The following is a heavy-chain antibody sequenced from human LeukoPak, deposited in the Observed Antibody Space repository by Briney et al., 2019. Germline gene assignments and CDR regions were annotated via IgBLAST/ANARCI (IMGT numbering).Heavy chain of an antibody. CDR1: GYTFTGYY. D-gene: IGHD3-22*01. J-gene: IGHJ4*02. Sequence: ASLKVSCKASGYTFTGYYMHWVRQAPGQGLEWMGWINPNSGGTNYAQKFQGRVTMTRDTSISTAYMELSRLRSDDTAVYYCARARYDSSGDYGYWGQGTLVTVSS. CDR3: ARARYDSSGDYGY. V-gene: IGHV1-2*02. CDR2: INPNSGGT.